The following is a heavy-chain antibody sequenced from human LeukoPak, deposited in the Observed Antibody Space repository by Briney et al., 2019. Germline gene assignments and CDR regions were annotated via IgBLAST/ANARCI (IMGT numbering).Heavy chain of an antibody. J-gene: IGHJ4*02. CDR2: INTNSGGT. Sequence: GASVTVSFKASVYTFTGYYMHWVRQAPGQGLEWMGWINTNSGGTNNAQKCRGMVTMARETSISTAYMELSRLRSGDRAVYYCAREGGYDPPERWGQGTLVTVSS. D-gene: IGHD5-12*01. CDR3: AREGGYDPPER. CDR1: VYTFTGYY. V-gene: IGHV1-2*02.